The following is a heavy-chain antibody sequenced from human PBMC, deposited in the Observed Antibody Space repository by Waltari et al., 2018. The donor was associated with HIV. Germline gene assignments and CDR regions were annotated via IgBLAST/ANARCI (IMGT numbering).Heavy chain of an antibody. CDR2: IWYDGSNK. J-gene: IGHJ6*02. V-gene: IGHV3-33*01. CDR1: GFAFSSYG. CDR3: ARDTAAAGPYYYYYGMDV. Sequence: QGQLVESGGGVVQPGRSVRLSWAASGFAFSSYGMQWGRQAPGKGLEWVAVIWYDGSNKYYADSVKGRFTISRDNSKNTLYLQMNSLRAEDTAVYYCARDTAAAGPYYYYYGMDVWGQGTTVTVSS. D-gene: IGHD6-13*01.